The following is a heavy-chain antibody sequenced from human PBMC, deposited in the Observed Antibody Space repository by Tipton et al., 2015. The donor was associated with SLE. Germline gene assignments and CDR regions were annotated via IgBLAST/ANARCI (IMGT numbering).Heavy chain of an antibody. CDR3: ARDSHTDHGDFYVDS. CDR2: IFSTGIT. V-gene: IGHV4-61*09. CDR1: GVSISRGSYF. Sequence: TLSLTCSVSGVSISRGSYFWTWIRQPAGKGLEWVGHIFSTGITGYNPSLKSRVSIPADTSKNQFSLNLDSMTAADTAVYYCARDSHTDHGDFYVDSWGQGTLVTVSS. D-gene: IGHD4-17*01. J-gene: IGHJ4*02.